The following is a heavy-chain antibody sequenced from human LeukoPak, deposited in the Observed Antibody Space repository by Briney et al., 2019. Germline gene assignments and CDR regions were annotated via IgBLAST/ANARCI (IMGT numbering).Heavy chain of an antibody. D-gene: IGHD2-2*03. CDR3: EHGGGNGYCSSTSCLNWFDP. Sequence: FGPTLVKPTQTLTLTCTFSVFSLSPRGVGVGWIRQPRGKALEWLALIYWNDDKRYSPSLKSRLTINKDTSKIRVVHTMTYMGPMETPTYCCEHGGGNGYCSSTSCLNWFDPWGQGTLVTVSS. V-gene: IGHV2-5*01. J-gene: IGHJ5*02. CDR1: VFSLSPRGVG. CDR2: IYWNDDK.